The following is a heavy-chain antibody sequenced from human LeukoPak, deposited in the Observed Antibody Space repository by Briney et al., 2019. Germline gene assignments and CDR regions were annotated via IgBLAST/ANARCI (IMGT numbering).Heavy chain of an antibody. CDR1: GYTFTGYY. D-gene: IGHD3-10*01. CDR2: INPNSGGT. Sequence: GASVKVSCKASGYTFTGYYMHWVRQAPGQGLEWMGSINPNSGGTNYAQKFQGRVTMTRDTSISIAYMELSRLRSDDTAVYYCARDYGSGSYYNVKARDAFDIWGQGTMVTVSS. CDR3: ARDYGSGSYYNVKARDAFDI. J-gene: IGHJ3*02. V-gene: IGHV1-2*02.